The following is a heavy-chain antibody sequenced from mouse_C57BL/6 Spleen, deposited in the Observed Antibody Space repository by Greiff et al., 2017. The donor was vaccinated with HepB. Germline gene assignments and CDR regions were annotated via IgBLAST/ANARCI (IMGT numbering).Heavy chain of an antibody. CDR1: GYTFTSYW. Sequence: QVHVKQPGAELVKPGASVKLSCKASGYTFTSYWMHWVKQRPGRGLEWIGRIDPNSGGTKYNEKFKSKATLTVDKPSSTAYMQLSSLTSEDSAVYYCARSRLLRPYEFDYWGQGTTLTVSS. V-gene: IGHV1-72*01. CDR3: ARSRLLRPYEFDY. D-gene: IGHD1-2*01. J-gene: IGHJ2*01. CDR2: IDPNSGGT.